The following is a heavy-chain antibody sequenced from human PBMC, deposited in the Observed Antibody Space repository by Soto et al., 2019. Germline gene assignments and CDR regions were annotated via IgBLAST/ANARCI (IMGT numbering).Heavy chain of an antibody. CDR1: GSTFTGYY. CDR2: INPNSGDT. V-gene: IGHV1-2*02. D-gene: IGHD4-17*01. J-gene: IGHJ4*02. Sequence: QVQLVQSGAEVKKPGASVKVSCKASGSTFTGYYIHWVRQAPGQGLEWMGWINPNSGDTNYAQKFQGRVSMTRDTSISTAYMELSRLRSDDTAVYYCARARGYGDLGYWGQGTLVTVSS. CDR3: ARARGYGDLGY.